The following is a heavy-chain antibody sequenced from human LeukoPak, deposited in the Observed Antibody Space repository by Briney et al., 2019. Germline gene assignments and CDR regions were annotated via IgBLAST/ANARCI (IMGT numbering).Heavy chain of an antibody. D-gene: IGHD3-22*01. Sequence: GGSLRLSCAASGFTFSSYGMHWVRQAPGKGLEWVAVISFDGSNKYYADSVKGRFTISRDNSKNTLYLQMNSLRAEDTAVYYCARDYYDSSGYYRYWGQGTRVTVSS. CDR1: GFTFSSYG. CDR2: ISFDGSNK. V-gene: IGHV3-30*03. J-gene: IGHJ4*02. CDR3: ARDYYDSSGYYRY.